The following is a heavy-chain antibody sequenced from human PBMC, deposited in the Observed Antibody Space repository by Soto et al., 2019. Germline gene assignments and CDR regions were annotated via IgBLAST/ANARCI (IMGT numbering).Heavy chain of an antibody. CDR3: ASSRYGYSFYDY. CDR1: GGSISSGDYY. J-gene: IGHJ4*02. Sequence: QVQLQESGPGLVKPSQTLSLTCTVSGGSISSGDYYWSWIRQPPGKGLEWIGYIYYSGSTYYNPSVTSRLTRSVDTSKNHFSLTLSSVTAADTAVYYCASSRYGYSFYDYWGQGTLVTVSS. D-gene: IGHD5-18*01. V-gene: IGHV4-30-4*01. CDR2: IYYSGST.